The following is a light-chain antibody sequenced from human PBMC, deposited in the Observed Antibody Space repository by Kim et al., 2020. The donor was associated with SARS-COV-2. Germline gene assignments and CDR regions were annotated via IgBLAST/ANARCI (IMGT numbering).Light chain of an antibody. CDR2: DAS. CDR1: QSVGSY. V-gene: IGKV3-11*01. Sequence: EIVLTQSPATLSLSPGESATLSCRASQSVGSYLAWYQQKPGQAPRLLFYDASNRATGIPARFSGSGSGTDFTLTISSLEPEDFAVYYCQQRSRWPSWTFGQGTKVDIK. J-gene: IGKJ1*01. CDR3: QQRSRWPSWT.